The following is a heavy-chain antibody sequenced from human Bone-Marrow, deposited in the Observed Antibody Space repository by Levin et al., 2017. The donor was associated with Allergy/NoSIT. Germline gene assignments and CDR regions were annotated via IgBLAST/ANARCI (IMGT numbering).Heavy chain of an antibody. CDR2: TYWDDDK. CDR1: GFSFSTSGVG. Sequence: VSGPTLVKPTQTLTLTCTFSGFSFSTSGVGVGWIRQPPGKALEWLALTYWDDDKRYSPSLKSRLTITKDISKNQVVLTMTNVDPVDTGTYFCAGWYASGWFDHWGQGTQVTVSS. D-gene: IGHD6-19*01. V-gene: IGHV2-5*02. CDR3: AGWYASGWFDH. J-gene: IGHJ5*02.